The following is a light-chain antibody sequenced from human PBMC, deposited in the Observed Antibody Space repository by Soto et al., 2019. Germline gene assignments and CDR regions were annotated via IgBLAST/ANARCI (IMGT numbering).Light chain of an antibody. CDR3: QQSYSTPT. Sequence: DIRVTQSPSSLSASVGDTVTITCRASQSISSHLNWYQQKPGKAPNLLMYTASNLQSGVPSRFSGSGSGTDFTLTISSLQPEDFATYYCQQSYSTPTFGQGTRLEI. CDR2: TAS. V-gene: IGKV1-39*01. CDR1: QSISSH. J-gene: IGKJ5*01.